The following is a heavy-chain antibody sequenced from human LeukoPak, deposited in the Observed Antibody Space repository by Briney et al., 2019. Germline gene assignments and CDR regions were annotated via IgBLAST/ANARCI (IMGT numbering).Heavy chain of an antibody. CDR3: ATDLYRGGNPLGDY. CDR1: GYTFTGYY. D-gene: IGHD4-23*01. CDR2: FDPEDGET. Sequence: ASVKVSCKASGYTFTGYYMHWVRQAPGKGLEWMGGFDPEDGETIYAQKFQGRVTMTEDTSTDTAYMELSSLRSEDTAVYYCATDLYRGGNPLGDYWGQGTLVTVSS. J-gene: IGHJ4*02. V-gene: IGHV1-24*01.